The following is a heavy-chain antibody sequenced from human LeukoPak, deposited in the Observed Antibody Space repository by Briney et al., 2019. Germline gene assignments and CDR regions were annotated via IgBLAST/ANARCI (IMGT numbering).Heavy chain of an antibody. CDR1: GFTFSSYA. V-gene: IGHV3-23*01. D-gene: IGHD6-13*01. CDR2: ISAGGGST. CDR3: AKDPSSSWQENWFDP. J-gene: IGHJ5*02. Sequence: PGGSLRLSCAASGFTFSSYAMSWVRQAPGKGLEWVSAISAGGGSTYYADSVKGRFTISRDNSKNTLYLQMNSLRAEDTAVYYCAKDPSSSWQENWFDPWGQGTLVTVSS.